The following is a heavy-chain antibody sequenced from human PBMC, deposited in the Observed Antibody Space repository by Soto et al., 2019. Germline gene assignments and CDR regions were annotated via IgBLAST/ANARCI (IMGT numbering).Heavy chain of an antibody. CDR2: IFSSGTT. CDR1: GGSINTFY. CDR3: ARVPSPFDFYYAMDV. J-gene: IGHJ6*02. V-gene: IGHV4-4*09. D-gene: IGHD3-16*01. Sequence: SETLSLTCTVSGGSINTFYWSWIRQAPGKGLEWIGYIFSSGTTYYNPSLKSRLTMSLDTSQNQFSLKLNSVTAADTAVYFCARVPSPFDFYYAMDVWGQGTTVTVSS.